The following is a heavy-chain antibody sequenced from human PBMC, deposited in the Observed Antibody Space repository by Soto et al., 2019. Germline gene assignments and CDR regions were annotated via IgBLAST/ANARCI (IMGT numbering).Heavy chain of an antibody. CDR2: IYYSGST. CDR1: GVSISSSSYY. V-gene: IGHV4-39*01. Sequence: SETLSLTCPVSGVSISSSSYYWGWIRQPPGKGLEWIGSIYYSGSTYYNPSLKSRVTISVDTSKNQFSLKLSSVTAADTAVYYCASPKIAFYNWFDPWGQGTLVTVS. J-gene: IGHJ5*02. D-gene: IGHD3-3*02. CDR3: ASPKIAFYNWFDP.